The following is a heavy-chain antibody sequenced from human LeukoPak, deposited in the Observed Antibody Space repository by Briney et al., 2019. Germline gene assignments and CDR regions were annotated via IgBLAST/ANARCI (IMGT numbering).Heavy chain of an antibody. CDR1: GFTFSSYW. J-gene: IGHJ5*02. CDR2: ISGDGGST. D-gene: IGHD5-18*01. V-gene: IGHV3-43*02. Sequence: PGGSLRLSCAASGFTFSSYWMHWVRQAPGKGLEWVSLISGDGGSTYYADSVKGRFTISRDNSKNSLYLQMNSLRTEDTALYYCAKSTDTAMVWYWFDPWGQGTLVTVSS. CDR3: AKSTDTAMVWYWFDP.